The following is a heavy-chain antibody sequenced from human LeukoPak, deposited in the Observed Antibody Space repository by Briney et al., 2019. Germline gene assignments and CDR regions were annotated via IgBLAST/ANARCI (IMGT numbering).Heavy chain of an antibody. D-gene: IGHD3-22*01. CDR1: GGSIGSYY. Sequence: PSETLSLTCSVSGGSIGSYYWTWIRQAPGKGLEWIGYIFFTGTTNYNRSLKSRVTISVDTSRNQFSLKLSSVTAADTAVYFCATTPNFGSGYPRYFFDYWGQGILVTVSS. J-gene: IGHJ4*02. CDR3: ATTPNFGSGYPRYFFDY. V-gene: IGHV4-59*12. CDR2: IFFTGTT.